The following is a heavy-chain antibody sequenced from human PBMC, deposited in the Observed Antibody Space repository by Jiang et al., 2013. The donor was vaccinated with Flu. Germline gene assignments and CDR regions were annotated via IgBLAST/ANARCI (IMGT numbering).Heavy chain of an antibody. Sequence: PSETLSLTCTVSGGSISSTSHYWGWIRQPPGKGLEWIGCIYFSGSTYYNPSLKSRVTISEDMSKDQFSLRLSSVTAADTAVYYCARSATYYDILTGFSRGEHDYWGQGTLVTVSS. J-gene: IGHJ4*02. CDR1: GGSISSTSHY. CDR3: ARSATYYDILTGFSRGEHDY. CDR2: IYFSGST. V-gene: IGHV4-39*01. D-gene: IGHD3-9*01.